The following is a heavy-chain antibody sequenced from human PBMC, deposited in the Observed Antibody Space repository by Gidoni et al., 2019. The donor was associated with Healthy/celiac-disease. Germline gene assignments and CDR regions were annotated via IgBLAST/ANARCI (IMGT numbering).Heavy chain of an antibody. D-gene: IGHD6-13*01. CDR2: IIPIFGTA. Sequence: QVQLVRSGAEHKKPGSSVQVACKASAVTFRRHATSWLRQAPGQGVEWMGGIIPIFGTANSAQKFQGRVTITADESTSTAYMELSSLISADTAVYYCAESLYSSSSVRYYYYYGMDVWGQGTTVTVSS. J-gene: IGHJ6*02. CDR3: AESLYSSSSVRYYYYYGMDV. CDR1: AVTFRRHA. V-gene: IGHV1-69*01.